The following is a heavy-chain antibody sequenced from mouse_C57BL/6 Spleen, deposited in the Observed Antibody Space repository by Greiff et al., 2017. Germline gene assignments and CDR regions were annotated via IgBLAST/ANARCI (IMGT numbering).Heavy chain of an antibody. D-gene: IGHD1-1*01. Sequence: VQLQQPGAELVKPGASVKLSCKASGYNFTSYWMQWVKQRPGQGLEWIGEIDPSDSYPNYNQKFKGKATLTGDTSSSTAYMQLSGLTSEDSAVYYCARCLTTVVATGFAYWGQGTLVTVSA. CDR2: IDPSDSYP. CDR1: GYNFTSYW. J-gene: IGHJ3*01. V-gene: IGHV1-50*01. CDR3: ARCLTTVVATGFAY.